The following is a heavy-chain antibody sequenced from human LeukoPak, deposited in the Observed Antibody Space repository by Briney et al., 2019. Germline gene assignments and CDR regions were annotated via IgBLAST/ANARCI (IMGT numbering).Heavy chain of an antibody. Sequence: GGSLRLSCAASGFTFSSYWMHWVRQAPGKGLVWVSRINSDGSSTSYADSVKGRFTISRDNAKNTLYLQMNSLRADDTAVYYCARVVHYYGMDVWGQGTTVTVSS. CDR2: INSDGSST. J-gene: IGHJ6*02. V-gene: IGHV3-74*01. CDR1: GFTFSSYW. CDR3: ARVVHYYGMDV.